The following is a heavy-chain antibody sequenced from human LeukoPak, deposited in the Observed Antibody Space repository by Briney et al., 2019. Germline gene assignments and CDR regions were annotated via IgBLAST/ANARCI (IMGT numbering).Heavy chain of an antibody. CDR1: GFTVSSNY. Sequence: GGSLRLSCAASGFTVSSNYMSWVRQAPGKGLERVSVIYSGGSTYYADSVKGRFTISRDNSKNTLYLQMNSLRAEDTAVYYCAKMGKTENHYGSGRFAYYYYMDVWGKGTTVTISS. J-gene: IGHJ6*03. V-gene: IGHV3-53*05. CDR3: AKMGKTENHYGSGRFAYYYYMDV. CDR2: IYSGGST. D-gene: IGHD3-10*01.